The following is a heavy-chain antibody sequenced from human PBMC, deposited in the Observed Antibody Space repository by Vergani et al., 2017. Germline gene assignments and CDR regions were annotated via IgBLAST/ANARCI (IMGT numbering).Heavy chain of an antibody. J-gene: IGHJ4*02. V-gene: IGHV3-30*18. CDR3: AKDPRYDFWSGYYVGXADY. Sequence: QVQLVESGGGVVQPGRSLRLSCAASGFTFSSYGMHWVRQAPGKGLEWVAVISYDGSNKYYADSVKGRFTISRDNSKNTLYLQMNSLRAEDTAVYYCAKDPRYDFWSGYYVGXADYWGQGTLVTVSS. D-gene: IGHD3-3*01. CDR1: GFTFSSYG. CDR2: ISYDGSNK.